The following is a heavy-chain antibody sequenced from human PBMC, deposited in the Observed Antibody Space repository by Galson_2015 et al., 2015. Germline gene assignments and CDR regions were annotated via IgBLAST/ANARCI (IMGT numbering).Heavy chain of an antibody. CDR2: INPSGAAT. Sequence: SVKVSCKASGYTFTNYFIQWVRQAPGQGLEWVGAINPSGAATFYAQKLQGRVTMTRDTPTSTVYVELSSLGSEDTAVYYCARELGGTYYFDHWGLGTLVTVSS. CDR3: ARELGGTYYFDH. V-gene: IGHV1-46*04. D-gene: IGHD3-10*01. J-gene: IGHJ4*02. CDR1: GYTFTNYF.